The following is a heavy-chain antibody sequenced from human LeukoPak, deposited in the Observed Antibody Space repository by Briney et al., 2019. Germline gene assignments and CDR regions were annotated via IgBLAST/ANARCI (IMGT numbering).Heavy chain of an antibody. V-gene: IGHV1-2*02. Sequence: EASVKVSCKASGYTFTGYYMHWVRQAPGQGLEWMGWINPNSGGTNYAQKFQGRVTMTRDTSISTAYMELSRLRSDDTAVYYCTRGDYYDSTGPRGKSYFDLWGRGTPVTVSS. CDR1: GYTFTGYY. CDR3: TRGDYYDSTGPRGKSYFDL. CDR2: INPNSGGT. J-gene: IGHJ2*01. D-gene: IGHD3-22*01.